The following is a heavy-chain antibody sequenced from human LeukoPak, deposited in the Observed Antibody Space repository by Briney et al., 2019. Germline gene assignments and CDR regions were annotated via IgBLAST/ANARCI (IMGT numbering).Heavy chain of an antibody. J-gene: IGHJ3*02. D-gene: IGHD1-26*01. Sequence: SVKVSCKASGFTFTRSAVQWVRQARGQRLEWIGWIVVGSNRTNYAQKLQERVTITRDMSTGTAYMELGSLRSEDTAVYYCVATSVGATINDAFDIWGQGTMVTVSS. CDR3: VATSVGATINDAFDI. V-gene: IGHV1-58*01. CDR1: GFTFTRSA. CDR2: IVVGSNRT.